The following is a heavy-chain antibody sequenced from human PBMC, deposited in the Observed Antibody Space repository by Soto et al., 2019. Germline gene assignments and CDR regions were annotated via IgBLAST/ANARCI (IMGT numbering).Heavy chain of an antibody. J-gene: IGHJ4*02. CDR3: ARDLWSEGFREIFDN. Sequence: QVQLVESGGGVVQPGRSLRLSCVASGFTFTTYAMQWVRQAPGKGLEWVAVMSSDGSNTYYADSVKGRFTISRDNSKHPLYLQMSSLRAEATAVYFCARDLWSEGFREIFDNWCQGTLVAVAS. CDR2: MSSDGSNT. V-gene: IGHV3-30-3*01. CDR1: GFTFTTYA. D-gene: IGHD3-3*01.